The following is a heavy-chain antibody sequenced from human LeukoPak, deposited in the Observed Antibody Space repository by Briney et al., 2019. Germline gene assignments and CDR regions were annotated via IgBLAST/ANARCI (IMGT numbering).Heavy chain of an antibody. J-gene: IGHJ5*02. CDR3: ARRGSSWFRWFDP. D-gene: IGHD6-13*01. Sequence: SETLSLTCTVSGGSISSDYFYWTWIRQPPGKGLEWIGYIYTSGSTNYNPSLKSRVTISVDTSKNQFSLKLSSVTAADTAVYYCARRGSSWFRWFDPWGQGTLVTVSS. CDR1: GGSISSDYFY. V-gene: IGHV4-4*09. CDR2: IYTSGST.